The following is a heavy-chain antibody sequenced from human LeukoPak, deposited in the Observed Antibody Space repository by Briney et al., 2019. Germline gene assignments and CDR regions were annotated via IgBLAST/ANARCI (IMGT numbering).Heavy chain of an antibody. CDR3: ARELFSSGSCPDG. V-gene: IGHV3-33*01. CDR2: IWSDGSNK. Sequence: GGSLRLSCSASGFTFRYYAIHWVRQAPGKGLEWVALIWSDGSNKYYADSVKGRITISRDNSKNTVYLQMNSLRAEDTAVYYCARELFSSGSCPDGWGQGTLVTVSS. D-gene: IGHD3-10*01. J-gene: IGHJ4*02. CDR1: GFTFRYYA.